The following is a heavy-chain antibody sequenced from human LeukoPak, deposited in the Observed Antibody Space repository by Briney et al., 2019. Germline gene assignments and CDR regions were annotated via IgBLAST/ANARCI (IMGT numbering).Heavy chain of an antibody. J-gene: IGHJ4*02. V-gene: IGHV3-30*18. CDR1: GFTFSSYG. CDR2: ISYDGSNK. D-gene: IGHD5-18*01. Sequence: GSLRLSCAASGFTFSSYGMHWVRQAPGKGLEWVAVISYDGSNKYYADSVKGRFTISRDNSKNTLYLQMNSLRAEDTAVYYCAKRPGGYGYFFDYWGQGTLVTVSS. CDR3: AKRPGGYGYFFDY.